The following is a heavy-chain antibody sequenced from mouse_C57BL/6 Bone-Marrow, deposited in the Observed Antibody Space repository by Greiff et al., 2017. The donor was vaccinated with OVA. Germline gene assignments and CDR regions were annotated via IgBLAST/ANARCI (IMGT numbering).Heavy chain of an antibody. CDR3: ARHRKDY. Sequence: EVMLVESGGDLVKPGGSLKLSCAASGFTFSSYGMSWVRQTPDKRLEWVATISSGGSYTYYPDSVKGRFTISRDNAKNTLYLQMSSLKSEDTAMYYCARHRKDYWGQGTTLTVSS. V-gene: IGHV5-6*01. CDR2: ISSGGSYT. CDR1: GFTFSSYG. J-gene: IGHJ2*01.